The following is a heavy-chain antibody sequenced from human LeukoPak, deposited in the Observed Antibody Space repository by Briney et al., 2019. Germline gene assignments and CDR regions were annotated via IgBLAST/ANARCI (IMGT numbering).Heavy chain of an antibody. V-gene: IGHV1-8*01. CDR2: MNPNSGNT. D-gene: IGHD6-13*01. J-gene: IGHJ4*02. CDR1: GYTFTSYD. CDR3: ATGIAAAGTIFDY. Sequence: AAVNVSFKSSGYTFTSYDINWVRQATGQGLEWMGWMNPNSGNTGYAQKFQGRVTMTRNTSISTAYMELSSLRYEDTDVYYCATGIAAAGTIFDYWGQGTLVTVSS.